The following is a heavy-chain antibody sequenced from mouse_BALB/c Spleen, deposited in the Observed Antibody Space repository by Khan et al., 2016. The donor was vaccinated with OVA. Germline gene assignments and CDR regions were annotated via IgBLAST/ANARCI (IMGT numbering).Heavy chain of an antibody. CDR3: ARLAYYYNSEGFAY. J-gene: IGHJ3*01. D-gene: IGHD1-1*02. CDR1: GFTFSTYG. Sequence: QQVESGGDLVKTGGSLKLSCAASGFTFSTYGMSWVRQTPDKKLEWVATISSGGHYTYYIDSVKGRFTISRDNAKNILYLQMTSLRSEDTAMYYCARLAYYYNSEGFAYWGQGTLVTVSA. CDR2: ISSGGHYT. V-gene: IGHV5-6*01.